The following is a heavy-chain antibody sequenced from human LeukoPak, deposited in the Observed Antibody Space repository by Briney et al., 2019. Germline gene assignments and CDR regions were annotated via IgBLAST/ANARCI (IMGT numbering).Heavy chain of an antibody. Sequence: GGSLRPSCAASGFTFSSYAMSWVRQAPGKGLEWVSRINSDGSSTSYADSVKGRFTISRDNAKNTLYLQMNSLRAEDTAVYYCARGRRWLQSYYYYYMDVWGKGTTVTVSS. V-gene: IGHV3-74*01. CDR2: INSDGSST. D-gene: IGHD5-24*01. CDR1: GFTFSSYA. CDR3: ARGRRWLQSYYYYYMDV. J-gene: IGHJ6*03.